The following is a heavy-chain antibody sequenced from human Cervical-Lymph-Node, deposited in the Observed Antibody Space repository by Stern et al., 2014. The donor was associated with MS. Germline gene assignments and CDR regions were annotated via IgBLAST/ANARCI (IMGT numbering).Heavy chain of an antibody. CDR3: AHRTAGPFDY. CDR1: GFSLSTSGLG. Sequence: QVTLKESGPALVKPTQTLTLTCTFSGFSLSTSGLGVGWIRQPPGEALEWLAYSQWDDQKRYSPSLKSRLTITKDTSKNQVVLTLTNVDPVDTATYYCAHRTAGPFDYWGQGTLVTVSS. CDR2: SQWDDQK. V-gene: IGHV2-5*02. J-gene: IGHJ4*02.